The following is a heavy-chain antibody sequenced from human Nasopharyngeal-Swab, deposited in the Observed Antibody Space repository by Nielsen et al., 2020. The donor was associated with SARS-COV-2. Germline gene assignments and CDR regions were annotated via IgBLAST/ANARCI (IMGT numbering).Heavy chain of an antibody. Sequence: GESLKISCTASGFTFGDYAISWFRQAPGKGLEWVGFIRSKAYGGTTEYAASVKGRFTISRDDSKSIAYLQMNGLKTEDTAVYYCTRYLATGTTNFDYWGQGTLVTVSS. CDR3: TRYLATGTTNFDY. J-gene: IGHJ4*02. CDR2: IRSKAYGGTT. V-gene: IGHV3-49*03. CDR1: GFTFGDYA. D-gene: IGHD1-1*01.